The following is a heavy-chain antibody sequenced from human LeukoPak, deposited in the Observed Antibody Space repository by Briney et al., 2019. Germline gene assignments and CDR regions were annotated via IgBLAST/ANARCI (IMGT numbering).Heavy chain of an antibody. Sequence: ASVKVSCKVSGHTLTELFMHWVRQAPGKGLEWMGGFDPEDGETIYAQKFQGRVTMTEDTSTDTAYMELSSLRSEDTAVYYCARGPVRGVVKNWFDPWGQGTLVTVSS. CDR2: FDPEDGET. D-gene: IGHD3-10*01. CDR3: ARGPVRGVVKNWFDP. CDR1: GHTLTELF. J-gene: IGHJ5*02. V-gene: IGHV1-24*01.